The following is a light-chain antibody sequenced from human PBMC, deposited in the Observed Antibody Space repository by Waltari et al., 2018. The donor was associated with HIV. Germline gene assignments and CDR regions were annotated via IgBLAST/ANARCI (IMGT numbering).Light chain of an antibody. CDR1: SGNIARYH. J-gene: IGLJ2*01. V-gene: IGLV6-57*04. CDR2: EDN. Sequence: NFMLTQPHSVSESPGKTVTISCTRSSGNIARYHVQWYQQRPDSAPTTVIYEDNKRPSGVPDRFSGSIDSSSNSASLTISGLKTEDEADYYCQSYYLTNVVFGGGTKLTVL. CDR3: QSYYLTNVV.